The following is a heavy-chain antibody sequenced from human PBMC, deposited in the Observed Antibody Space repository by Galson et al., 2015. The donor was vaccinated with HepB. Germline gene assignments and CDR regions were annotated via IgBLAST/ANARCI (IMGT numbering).Heavy chain of an antibody. CDR1: GASISSSLYY. Sequence: ETLSLTCTVSGASISSSLYYWVWVRPPPEKGLEWIGSIYYTGTTYYKSSLKSRVTISADISKNQFSLKVNSVTAADTAVYYCARAAGDSSTYANDYWGQGALVTVSS. D-gene: IGHD5-18*01. CDR2: IYYTGTT. V-gene: IGHV4-39*07. J-gene: IGHJ4*02. CDR3: ARAAGDSSTYANDY.